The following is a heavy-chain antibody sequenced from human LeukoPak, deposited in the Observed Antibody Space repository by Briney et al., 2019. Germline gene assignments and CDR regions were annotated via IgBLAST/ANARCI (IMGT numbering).Heavy chain of an antibody. CDR3: ARGDGSDAFDI. CDR2: IYSGGST. CDR1: GFTVSSNY. Sequence: PGGSLRLSCAASGFTVSSNYMSWVRQAPGKGLEWVSVIYSGGSTYYADSVKGRFTISRDNSKNTLCLQMNSLRAEDTAVYYCARGDGSDAFDIWGQGTMVTVSS. J-gene: IGHJ3*02. D-gene: IGHD5-24*01. V-gene: IGHV3-53*01.